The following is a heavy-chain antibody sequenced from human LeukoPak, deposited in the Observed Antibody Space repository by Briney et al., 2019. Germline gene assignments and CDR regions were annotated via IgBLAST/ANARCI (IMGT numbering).Heavy chain of an antibody. V-gene: IGHV4-59*08. D-gene: IGHD1-1*01. CDR3: ASHSGTYQYAEYRHH. Sequence: SETLSLTSSVSGGTISNIHWSWLRQPPGKGLEWIGYTYYSGSTKYNPSLKSRVTISVNTSKNQFSLKLTSVTAADTAVYFCASHSGTYQYAEYRHHWGQGTLVTVSS. CDR1: GGTISNIH. CDR2: TYYSGST. J-gene: IGHJ1*01.